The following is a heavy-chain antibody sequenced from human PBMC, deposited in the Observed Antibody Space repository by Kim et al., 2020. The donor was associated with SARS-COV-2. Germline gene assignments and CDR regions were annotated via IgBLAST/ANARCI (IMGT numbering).Heavy chain of an antibody. Sequence: IRSYADSVKGRFTISRDNAKNTLCLQMSSLGADDTAVYYCARASGGALDVWGQGTTVTVSS. V-gene: IGHV3-74*01. D-gene: IGHD3-10*01. CDR2: IR. CDR3: ARASGGALDV. J-gene: IGHJ6*02.